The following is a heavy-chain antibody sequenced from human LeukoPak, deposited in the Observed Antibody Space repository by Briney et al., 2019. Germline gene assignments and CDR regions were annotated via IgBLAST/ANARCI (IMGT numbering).Heavy chain of an antibody. D-gene: IGHD3-22*01. CDR3: ATAPYYYDSSGYQRPDY. V-gene: IGHV3-21*04. CDR2: ISSSSYI. Sequence: PGGSLRLSCAASGFTFSSYSMNWVRQAPGKGLEWVSSISSSSYIYYADSVKGRFTISRDNSKNTLYLQMNSLRAEGTAVYYCATAPYYYDSSGYQRPDYWGQGTLVTVSS. J-gene: IGHJ4*02. CDR1: GFTFSSYS.